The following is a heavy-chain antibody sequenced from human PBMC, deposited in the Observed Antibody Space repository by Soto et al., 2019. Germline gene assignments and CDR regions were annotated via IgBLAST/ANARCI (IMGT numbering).Heavy chain of an antibody. CDR1: GDSISSGGYY. V-gene: IGHV4-31*03. CDR3: ARRRSEDAFDI. CDR2: IYYSGST. Sequence: QVQLQESGPGLVKPSQTLSLTCTVSGDSISSGGYYWSWIRQHPGQGLEWIGYIYYSGSTYYKPSLNSRVSISVDTSKNQFSLKLRSVTAADTAVYFCARRRSEDAFDIWGQGTMVAVSS. J-gene: IGHJ3*02.